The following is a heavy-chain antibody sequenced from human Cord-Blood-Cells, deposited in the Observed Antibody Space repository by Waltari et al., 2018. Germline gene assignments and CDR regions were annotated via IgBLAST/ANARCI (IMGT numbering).Heavy chain of an antibody. V-gene: IGHV4-39*01. CDR3: ARQVATILFDY. J-gene: IGHJ4*02. Sequence: QLHLQESGPGLVKPSETLSLTCTASGASISSSSYYWGWIRLPPGKGLGWIGSIYYSGSTYYNPSLKSRVTISVDTSKNQFSLKLSSVTAADTAVYYCARQVATILFDYWGQGTLVTVSS. CDR2: IYYSGST. CDR1: GASISSSSYY. D-gene: IGHD5-12*01.